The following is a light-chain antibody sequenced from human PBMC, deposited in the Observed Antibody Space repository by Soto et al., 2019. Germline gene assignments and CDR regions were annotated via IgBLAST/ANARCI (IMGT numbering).Light chain of an antibody. CDR3: SSFTGTNYV. J-gene: IGLJ1*01. CDR2: DVS. Sequence: QSALTQPASVSGSPGQSITISCTGTISDVGGNKFVSWYQQYPGKAPKLMICDVSNRPSGVSNRFSGSKSGNTASLNISELQAEDEADYYCSSFTGTNYVFGTGTKVTVL. CDR1: ISDVGGNKF. V-gene: IGLV2-14*03.